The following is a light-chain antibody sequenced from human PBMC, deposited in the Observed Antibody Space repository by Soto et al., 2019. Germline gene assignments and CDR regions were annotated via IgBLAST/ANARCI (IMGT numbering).Light chain of an antibody. J-gene: IGKJ1*01. CDR1: QSVSNN. CDR2: GAS. V-gene: IGKV3-15*01. CDR3: QHYNNWPPWT. Sequence: EIVMTQSPATLSVSPGERVTLSCRASQSVSNNLAWYQQKPGQAPRLLIYGASTRATGIPARFSGSGSGTESTLTISSLQSEDFAVYSCQHYNNWPPWTFGQGTKVEIK.